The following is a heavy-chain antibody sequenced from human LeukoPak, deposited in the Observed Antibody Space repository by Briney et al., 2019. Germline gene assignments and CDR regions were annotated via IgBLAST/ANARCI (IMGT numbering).Heavy chain of an antibody. CDR1: GGSISSGGYY. D-gene: IGHD3-22*01. CDR2: IYYSGST. CDR3: ARLETGYDSGGYDGWFDP. V-gene: IGHV4-31*11. Sequence: PSETLSLTCVFSGGSISSGGYYWSWIRQHPGKGLEWIGYIYYSGSTYYNPSLKSRVTISVDTSKNQFSLKLRSVTAADTAVYYCARLETGYDSGGYDGWFDPWGQGTLVTVSS. J-gene: IGHJ5*02.